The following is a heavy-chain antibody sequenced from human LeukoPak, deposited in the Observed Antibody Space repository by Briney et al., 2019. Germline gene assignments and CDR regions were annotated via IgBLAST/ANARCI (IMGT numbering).Heavy chain of an antibody. CDR1: GFTFSSYG. CDR2: ISYDGSSK. V-gene: IGHV3-30*18. CDR3: AKGSYDDVWGSYRPYYFDY. Sequence: PGGSLRLSCAASGFTFSSYGMHWVRQAPGKGLEWVAVISYDGSSKYYADSVKGRFTISRDNSKKTLYLQMNSLRGEDTAVYYCAKGSYDDVWGSYRPYYFDYWGQGTLVTVSS. D-gene: IGHD3-16*02. J-gene: IGHJ4*02.